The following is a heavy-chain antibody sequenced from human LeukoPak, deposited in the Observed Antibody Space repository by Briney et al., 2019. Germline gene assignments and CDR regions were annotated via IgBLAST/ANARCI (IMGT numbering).Heavy chain of an antibody. CDR3: AKTQDSSGYYFDY. D-gene: IGHD3-22*01. V-gene: IGHV3-30-3*02. CDR2: ISYDGSNK. Sequence: PGGSLRLSCAASGFTFSSYAMHWVRQAPGKGLEWVAVISYDGSNKYYADSVKGRFTISRDNSENTLNLQMNSLRAEDTAVYYCAKTQDSSGYYFDYWGQGTLVTVSS. J-gene: IGHJ4*02. CDR1: GFTFSSYA.